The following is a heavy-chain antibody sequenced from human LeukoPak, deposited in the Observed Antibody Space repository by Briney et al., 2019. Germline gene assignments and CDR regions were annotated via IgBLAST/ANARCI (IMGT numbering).Heavy chain of an antibody. CDR2: ISSSSSYI. D-gene: IGHD3-16*02. J-gene: IGHJ4*02. CDR3: ARASPRGRRITFGGVIV. Sequence: GGSLRLSCAASGFTFSSYSMNWVRQAPGKGLEWVSSISSSSSYIYYADSVKGRFTISRDNAKNSLHLQMNSLRAEDTAVYYCARASPRGRRITFGGVIVWGQGTLFTVSS. CDR1: GFTFSSYS. V-gene: IGHV3-21*01.